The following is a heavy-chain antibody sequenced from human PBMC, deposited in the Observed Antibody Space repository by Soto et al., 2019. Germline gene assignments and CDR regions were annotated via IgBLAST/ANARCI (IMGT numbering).Heavy chain of an antibody. J-gene: IGHJ6*02. CDR1: GGSVGDLSDY. CDR2: IYYSGSA. V-gene: IGHV4-61*01. Sequence: PSEPQRLTCTVSGGSVGDLSDYWSWDQKPPGKGLEWIGYIYYSGSADYNPSLGSRVTISLDTSKNQFSLKLSSVTTADTAVYYCARGVGFGYYYYHMDLWGQGTTVTVSS. D-gene: IGHD3-10*01. CDR3: ARGVGFGYYYYHMDL.